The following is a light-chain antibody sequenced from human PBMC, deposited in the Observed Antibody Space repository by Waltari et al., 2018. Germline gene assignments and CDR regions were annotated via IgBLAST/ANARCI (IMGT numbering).Light chain of an antibody. Sequence: EIVLTQSPGTLSSSPGARVTVSCRASRSVSSTYLAGYRQKPGQAPSLVIHDVSSRATGIPDRFSGSGSVTYFTLTISRLEPEDFAVYYCQQYGNSPFTFGRGTKLEIK. CDR3: QQYGNSPFT. V-gene: IGKV3-20*01. CDR2: DVS. CDR1: RSVSSTY. J-gene: IGKJ2*01.